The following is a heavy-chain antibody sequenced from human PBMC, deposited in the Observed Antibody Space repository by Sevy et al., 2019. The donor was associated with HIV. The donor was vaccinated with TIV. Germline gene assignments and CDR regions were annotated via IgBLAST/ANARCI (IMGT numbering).Heavy chain of an antibody. CDR3: ARHAVTMVRGVIMGSLDY. D-gene: IGHD3-10*01. CDR2: IYYSGST. J-gene: IGHJ4*02. V-gene: IGHV4-59*08. Sequence: SDTLSLTCTVSGGSISSYYWSWIRQPPGKGLEWIGYIYYSGSTNYNPSLKSRVTISVDTSKNQFSLKLSSVTAADTAVYYCARHAVTMVRGVIMGSLDYWGQGTLVTVSS. CDR1: GGSISSYY.